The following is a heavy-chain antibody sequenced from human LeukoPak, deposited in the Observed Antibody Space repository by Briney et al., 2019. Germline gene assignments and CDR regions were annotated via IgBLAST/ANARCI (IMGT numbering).Heavy chain of an antibody. J-gene: IGHJ4*02. CDR2: ISNDGSDK. CDR1: GFTVSSSY. D-gene: IGHD6-19*01. Sequence: GGSLRLSCAASGFTVSSSYMSWVRQAPGKGLEWVAVISNDGSDKYYADSVKGRFTISRDNSKNTLYLQMNSLRAEDTAVYYCAKAPSRSSGWSIDYWGQGTLVTVSS. CDR3: AKAPSRSSGWSIDY. V-gene: IGHV3-30*18.